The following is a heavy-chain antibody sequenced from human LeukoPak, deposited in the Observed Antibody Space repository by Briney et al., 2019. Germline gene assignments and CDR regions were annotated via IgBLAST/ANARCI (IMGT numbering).Heavy chain of an antibody. CDR2: ISWNSGSI. J-gene: IGHJ3*02. Sequence: GRSLRLSCAGSGFTFDDYAMHWVRQAPGKGLEWVSGISWNSGSIGYADSVKGRFTISRDNAKNSLYLQMNSLRAEDTALYYCAKIVGATDAFDIWGQGTMVTVSS. CDR1: GFTFDDYA. D-gene: IGHD1-26*01. CDR3: AKIVGATDAFDI. V-gene: IGHV3-9*01.